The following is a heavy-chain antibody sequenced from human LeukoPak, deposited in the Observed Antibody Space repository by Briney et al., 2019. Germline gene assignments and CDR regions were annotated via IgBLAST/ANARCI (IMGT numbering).Heavy chain of an antibody. CDR1: GGSISSSSYY. J-gene: IGHJ4*02. CDR3: AGQEWYCSSTSCYGRDY. Sequence: KASETLSLTCTVSGGSISSSSYYWGWIRQPPGKGLEWIGTIYYTGSTHYNPSLTSRVTTSVDTSKNQFSLKLTSVTAADTAVYYCAGQEWYCSSTSCYGRDYWGQGTLVTVSS. CDR2: IYYTGST. D-gene: IGHD2-2*01. V-gene: IGHV4-39*01.